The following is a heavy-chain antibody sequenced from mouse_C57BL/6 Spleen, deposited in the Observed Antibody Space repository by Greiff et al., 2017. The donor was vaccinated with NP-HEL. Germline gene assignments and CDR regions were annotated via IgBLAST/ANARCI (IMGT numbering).Heavy chain of an antibody. J-gene: IGHJ4*01. CDR1: GFTFSSYG. V-gene: IGHV5-6*01. CDR2: ISSGGSYT. Sequence: EVHLVESGGDLVKPGGSLKLSCAASGFTFSSYGMSWVRQTPDKRLEWVATISSGGSYTYYPDSVKGRFTLSRDNAKNTLYLQMSSLKSEDTAMYYCARRGYSNYDAMDYWGQGTSVTVSS. CDR3: ARRGYSNYDAMDY. D-gene: IGHD2-5*01.